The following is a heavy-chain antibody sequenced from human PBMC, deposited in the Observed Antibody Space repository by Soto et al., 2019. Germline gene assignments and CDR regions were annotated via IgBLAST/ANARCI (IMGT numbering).Heavy chain of an antibody. CDR1: GHSLSSGGYY. CDR3: TRDWGSSGWPN. CDR2: IYFTGST. D-gene: IGHD6-19*01. V-gene: IGHV4-31*03. J-gene: IGHJ4*02. Sequence: SETLSLTCTVSGHSLSSGGYYWSWIRQHPGKGLEWVGYIYFTGSTLYNPSLKSRLAMSLDTSKNQFSLKLGSVTAADTAIYYCTRDWGSSGWPNWGPGTLVTVSS.